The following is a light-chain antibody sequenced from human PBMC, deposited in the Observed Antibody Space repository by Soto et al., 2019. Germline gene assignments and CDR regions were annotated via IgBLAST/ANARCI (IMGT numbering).Light chain of an antibody. J-gene: IGKJ5*01. CDR3: QQYDVSPIT. CDR2: DAS. V-gene: IGKV3-20*01. Sequence: EIVLTQSPDTLSLSPGERATLSCRASQSVRSDRLAWYQHKRGQAPRLVIFDASSRATGIPERFSGSGSGTDFTLTITRLEPEDFAVYFCQQYDVSPITFGLGTRLEIK. CDR1: QSVRSDR.